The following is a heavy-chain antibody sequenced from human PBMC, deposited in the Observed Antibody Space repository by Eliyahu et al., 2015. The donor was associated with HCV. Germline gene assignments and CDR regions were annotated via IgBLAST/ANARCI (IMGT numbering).Heavy chain of an antibody. D-gene: IGHD3-22*01. Sequence: EVQLVETGGGLIQPGGSLRLSCAASGFTVSSNYMSWVRQAPGKGLEWVSVIYSGGSTYYADSVKGRFTISRDNSKNTLYLQMNSLRAEDTAVYYCAIHVVDSSGYEVYWGQGTLVTVSS. CDR1: GFTVSSNY. CDR2: IYSGGST. CDR3: AIHVVDSSGYEVY. V-gene: IGHV3-53*02. J-gene: IGHJ4*02.